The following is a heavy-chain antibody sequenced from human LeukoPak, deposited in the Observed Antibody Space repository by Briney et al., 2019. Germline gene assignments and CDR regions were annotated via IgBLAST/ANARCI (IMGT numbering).Heavy chain of an antibody. D-gene: IGHD6-19*01. CDR1: GFTFSSYW. Sequence: TGGSLRLSCAASGFTFSSYWMHWVRQAPGQGLVWVSSINPDGSSTNYADSVKGRFTISRDSAKNTLYLQMNSLRAEDTAVYYCAKDLGSGWYLDHAFDIWGQGTMVTVSS. J-gene: IGHJ3*02. CDR2: INPDGSST. V-gene: IGHV3-74*01. CDR3: AKDLGSGWYLDHAFDI.